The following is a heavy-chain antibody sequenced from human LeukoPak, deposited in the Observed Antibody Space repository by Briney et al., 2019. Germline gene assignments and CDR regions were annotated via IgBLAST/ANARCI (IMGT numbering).Heavy chain of an antibody. CDR2: ISSSSSYT. Sequence: GGALRLSCAASVVTFSEYYMSWGRQAPGEGREWGSYISSSSSYTNYADSVKGRFTISRDNAKNSLYLQMNSLRAEDTAVYYCARDRTDYGDYNGFYYGMDVWGQGTTVTVSS. D-gene: IGHD4-17*01. CDR1: VVTFSEYY. CDR3: ARDRTDYGDYNGFYYGMDV. J-gene: IGHJ6*02. V-gene: IGHV3-11*05.